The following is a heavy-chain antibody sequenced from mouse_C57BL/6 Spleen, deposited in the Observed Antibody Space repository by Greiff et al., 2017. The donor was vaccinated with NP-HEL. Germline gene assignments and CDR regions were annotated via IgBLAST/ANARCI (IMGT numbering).Heavy chain of an antibody. D-gene: IGHD2-3*01. Sequence: VQLQQSGAELVKPGASVKLSCKASGYTFTSYWITWVKQRPGQGLEWIGDIYPGSGSTNYNEKFKSKATLTVDTSSSTAYMQRSSLTSEDSAVYYCAREKDGYYVDYWGQGTSVTVSS. V-gene: IGHV1-55*01. CDR3: AREKDGYYVDY. CDR2: IYPGSGST. J-gene: IGHJ4*01. CDR1: GYTFTSYW.